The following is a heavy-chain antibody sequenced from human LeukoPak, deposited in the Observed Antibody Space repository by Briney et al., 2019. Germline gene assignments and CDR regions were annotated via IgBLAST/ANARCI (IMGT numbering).Heavy chain of an antibody. CDR1: GGTFSSYA. CDR3: ARGDSYCSSTSCYIDY. V-gene: IGHV1-69*01. D-gene: IGHD2-2*02. CDR2: IIPIFGTA. Sequence: SVKVSCKASGGTFSSYAISWGRQAPGQGLEWMGGIIPIFGTANYAQKFQGRVTITADESTSTAYMELSRLRSEDTAVYYCARGDSYCSSTSCYIDYWRQGTLVTVSS. J-gene: IGHJ4*02.